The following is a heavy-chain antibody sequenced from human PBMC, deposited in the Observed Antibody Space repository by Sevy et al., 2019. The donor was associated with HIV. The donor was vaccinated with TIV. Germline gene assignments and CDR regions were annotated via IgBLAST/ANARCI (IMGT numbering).Heavy chain of an antibody. CDR3: ARDWNYGIDY. V-gene: IGHV1-18*01. CDR2: INGNNGNT. Sequence: ASVKVSCKASGYTFISSGISWMRQAPGQGLEWMGWINGNNGNTNYAQTLQGRVTITTDTSTSTAYMELRSLRSDDTAVYYCARDWNYGIDYWGQGTLVTVSS. CDR1: GYTFISSG. D-gene: IGHD1-7*01. J-gene: IGHJ4*02.